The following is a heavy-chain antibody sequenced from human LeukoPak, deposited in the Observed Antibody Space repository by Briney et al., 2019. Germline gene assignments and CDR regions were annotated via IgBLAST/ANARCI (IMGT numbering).Heavy chain of an antibody. CDR2: IYYSGST. J-gene: IGHJ4*02. V-gene: IGHV4-59*01. CDR3: ARSSGWYYFDY. D-gene: IGHD6-19*01. CDR1: GGSISSYY. Sequence: PSETLSLTCTVSGGSISSYYWSWIRQPPGKGLEWIGYIYYSGSTNYNPSLKSRVTISVDTSKNQFSLKLSSVTAADTAVYYCARSSGWYYFDYWGQGTLVTVSS.